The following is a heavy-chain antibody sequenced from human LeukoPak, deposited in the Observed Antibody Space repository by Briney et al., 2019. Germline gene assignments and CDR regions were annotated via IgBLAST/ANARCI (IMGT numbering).Heavy chain of an antibody. V-gene: IGHV1-69*06. J-gene: IGHJ3*02. Sequence: SVKVSCKASGGTFSSYAISWVRQAPGQGLEWMGGIIPIFGTANYAQKFQGRVTITADKSTSTAYMELSSLRSEDTAVYYCARDGHRRYYYDSSGREHAFDIWGQGTMVTVSS. CDR1: GGTFSSYA. CDR2: IIPIFGTA. D-gene: IGHD3-22*01. CDR3: ARDGHRRYYYDSSGREHAFDI.